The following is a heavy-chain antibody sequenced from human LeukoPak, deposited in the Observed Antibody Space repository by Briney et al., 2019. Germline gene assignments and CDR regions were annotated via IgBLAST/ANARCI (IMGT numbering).Heavy chain of an antibody. D-gene: IGHD1-26*01. V-gene: IGHV3-74*01. CDR3: ARDRWELHNWFDP. CDR1: GFIFSSYW. Sequence: GGSLRLSCSASGFIFSSYWMHWVRQAPGKGLVWVSRINSDGSSTNYADSVKGRFTISRDNAKNTLYLQMNSLRAEDTAVYYCARDRWELHNWFDPWGQGTLVTVSS. J-gene: IGHJ5*02. CDR2: INSDGSST.